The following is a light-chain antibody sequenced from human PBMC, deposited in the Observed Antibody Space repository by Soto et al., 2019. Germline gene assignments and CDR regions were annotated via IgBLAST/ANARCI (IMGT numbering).Light chain of an antibody. J-gene: IGLJ1*01. Sequence: QSVLTQPAPVSGSPGQSITISCTGTSSDVGGYNFVSWYQQHPGKAPKLMIYDVTHRPSGVSNRFSGSKSGNTASLTISGLQAEDEADYYCLSYSSSTSPYVLGTGTKVTVL. CDR2: DVT. CDR1: SSDVGGYNF. CDR3: LSYSSSTSPYV. V-gene: IGLV2-14*01.